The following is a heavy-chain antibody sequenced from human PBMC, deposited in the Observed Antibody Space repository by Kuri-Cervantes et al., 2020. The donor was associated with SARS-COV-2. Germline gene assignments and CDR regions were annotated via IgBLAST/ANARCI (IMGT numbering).Heavy chain of an antibody. V-gene: IGHV1-24*01. J-gene: IGHJ5*02. CDR3: ARDSVVVAATLGEDWFDP. D-gene: IGHD2-15*01. CDR1: GYTLTELS. Sequence: ASVKVSCKVSGYTLTELSMHWVRQAPGKGLEWMGGFDPEDGETIYAQKFQGRVTMTEDTSTDTAYMELSSLRSEDTAVYYCARDSVVVAATLGEDWFDPWGQGTLVTVSS. CDR2: FDPEDGET.